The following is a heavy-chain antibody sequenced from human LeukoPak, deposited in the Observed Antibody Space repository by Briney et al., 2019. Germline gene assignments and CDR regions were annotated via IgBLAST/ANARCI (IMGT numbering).Heavy chain of an antibody. Sequence: GGSLRLSCAASGFTFSGHSMTWVRQAPGKGLEWVSAISGSGGSTYYADSVKGRFTISRDNSKNTLYLQMNSLRAEDTAVYYCAKVTYSTSSDWFDPWGQGTLVTVSS. CDR3: AKVTYSTSSDWFDP. V-gene: IGHV3-23*01. D-gene: IGHD4-11*01. J-gene: IGHJ5*02. CDR2: ISGSGGST. CDR1: GFTFSGHS.